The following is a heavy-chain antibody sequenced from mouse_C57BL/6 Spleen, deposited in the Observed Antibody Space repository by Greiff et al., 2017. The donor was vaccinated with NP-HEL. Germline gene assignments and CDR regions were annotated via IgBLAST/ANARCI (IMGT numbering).Heavy chain of an antibody. V-gene: IGHV1-64*01. D-gene: IGHD1-1*01. Sequence: VQLQQPGAELVKPGASVKLSCKASGYTFTSYWMHWVKQRPGQGLEWIGMIHPNSGSTNYNEKFKSKATLTVDKSSSTAYMQLSSLTSEDSAVYYWARDIDYYGSSFAYWGQGTLVTVSA. CDR2: IHPNSGST. CDR3: ARDIDYYGSSFAY. CDR1: GYTFTSYW. J-gene: IGHJ3*01.